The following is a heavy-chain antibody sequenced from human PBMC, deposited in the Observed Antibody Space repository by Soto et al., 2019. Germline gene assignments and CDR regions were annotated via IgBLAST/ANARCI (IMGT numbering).Heavy chain of an antibody. Sequence: PGGSLRLSCAASGFTFSSYAMSWVRQAPGKGLEWVSAISGSGGSTYYADSVKGRFTISRDNSKNTLYLQMNSLRAEDTAVYYCAKFGNLDYDILTGYYIYFDYWGQGTLVTVSS. J-gene: IGHJ4*02. D-gene: IGHD3-9*01. CDR3: AKFGNLDYDILTGYYIYFDY. V-gene: IGHV3-23*01. CDR2: ISGSGGST. CDR1: GFTFSSYA.